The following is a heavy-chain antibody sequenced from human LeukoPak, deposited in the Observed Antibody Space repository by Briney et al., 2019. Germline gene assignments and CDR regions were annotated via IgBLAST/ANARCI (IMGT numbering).Heavy chain of an antibody. CDR3: AKGPPEYCSGGSCHSGRNWIDP. CDR2: INPNSGGT. J-gene: IGHJ5*02. D-gene: IGHD2-15*01. V-gene: IGHV1-2*02. CDR1: GYTFTGYY. Sequence: GASVTVSCKASGYTFTGYYMHWVRQAPGQGLEWMGWINPNSGGTNYAQKFQGRVTMTRDTSISTAYMALSRLRSDDTAVYYCAKGPPEYCSGGSCHSGRNWIDPWGQGTLVTVSS.